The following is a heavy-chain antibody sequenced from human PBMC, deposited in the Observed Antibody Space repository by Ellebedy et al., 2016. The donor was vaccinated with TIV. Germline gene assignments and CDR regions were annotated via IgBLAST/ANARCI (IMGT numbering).Heavy chain of an antibody. D-gene: IGHD4-17*01. CDR1: GGSFSDYY. V-gene: IGHV4-34*01. J-gene: IGHJ6*03. Sequence: SETLSLTXAVYGGSFSDYYWSWIRQPHGKGLEWIGEINQRGSANYNPSLKSRVTVSLDTSKIQFSLSLRSVTVADTAVYYCARGGYGAGYYHYYYMDVWGKGTTVIVSS. CDR3: ARGGYGAGYYHYYYMDV. CDR2: INQRGSA.